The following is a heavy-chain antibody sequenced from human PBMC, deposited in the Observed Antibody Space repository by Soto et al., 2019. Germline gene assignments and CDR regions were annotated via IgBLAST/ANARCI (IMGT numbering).Heavy chain of an antibody. V-gene: IGHV3-7*03. Sequence: GGSLRLSCAASGFTVSSYWMCWVRHAQGKGLELVANRKQDRSEKTYVDSVKGRFTISRDNAKNSLYLQMNSLRAEDMAVYYSAIDSYGKGIYYRMVDAWNDYWGPGTLVTVSS. J-gene: IGHJ4*02. D-gene: IGHD3-10*01. CDR3: AIDSYGKGIYYRMVDAWNDY. CDR1: GFTVSSYW. CDR2: RKQDRSEK.